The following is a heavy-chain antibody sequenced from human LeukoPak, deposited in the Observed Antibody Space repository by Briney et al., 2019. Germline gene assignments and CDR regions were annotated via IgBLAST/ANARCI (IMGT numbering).Heavy chain of an antibody. CDR3: ARLRDYSLFDY. Sequence: PSETLSLTCTVSGGSISSDSYYWSWIRQPAGKGLEWIGRIYTSGSTDYNPSLKSRVTISVDTSKNQFSLKLSSVTAADTAVYYCARLRDYSLFDYWSQGTLVTVSS. V-gene: IGHV4-61*02. CDR1: GGSISSDSYY. CDR2: IYTSGST. J-gene: IGHJ4*02. D-gene: IGHD2-15*01.